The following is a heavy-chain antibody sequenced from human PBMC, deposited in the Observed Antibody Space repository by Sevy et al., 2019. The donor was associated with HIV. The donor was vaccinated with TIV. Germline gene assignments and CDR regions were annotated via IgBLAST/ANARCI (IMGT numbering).Heavy chain of an antibody. CDR3: AGGMAYSFDY. CDR1: GASISSYY. J-gene: IGHJ4*02. CDR2: LYYSGIT. Sequence: SESLSLTCTVSGASISSYYLSWIRQPPGKGLEWIGYLYYSGITKYNPSLKSRVNISGDTYKNQFSLKLGSVTAADTAVYYCAGGMAYSFDYWGQGALVTVSS. V-gene: IGHV4-59*01.